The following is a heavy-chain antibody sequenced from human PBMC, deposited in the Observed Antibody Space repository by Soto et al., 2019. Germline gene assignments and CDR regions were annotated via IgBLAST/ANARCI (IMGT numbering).Heavy chain of an antibody. CDR2: ISTSGHV. CDR1: GGSLSKYY. CDR3: ARDNNDFRSLFLLAFDY. D-gene: IGHD3-3*01. V-gene: IGHV4-4*07. J-gene: IGHJ4*02. Sequence: PSETLSLTWSVSGGSLSKYYWSWIRQPAGKGLEWIGRISTSGHVVSKVSLRSRLTMSVDMSNNHFSLKLTSVTAADTAVYYCARDNNDFRSLFLLAFDYWGEGALVPVSP.